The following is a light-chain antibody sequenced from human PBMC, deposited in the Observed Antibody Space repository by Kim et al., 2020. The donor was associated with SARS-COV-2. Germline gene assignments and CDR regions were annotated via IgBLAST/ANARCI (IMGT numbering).Light chain of an antibody. CDR3: QQYNSNPWT. CDR1: QSISSW. J-gene: IGKJ1*01. V-gene: IGKV1-5*03. Sequence: DIQMTQSPSTLSASVGDRVTITCRASQSISSWLAWYQQKPGKAPKLLIYKASSLESGVPSRFSGSGSGTEFTLTISSLQPDDFATYYCQQYNSNPWTFGQGTKVDIK. CDR2: KAS.